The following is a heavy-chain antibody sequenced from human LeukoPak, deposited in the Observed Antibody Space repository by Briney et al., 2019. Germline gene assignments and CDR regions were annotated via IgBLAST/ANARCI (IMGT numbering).Heavy chain of an antibody. V-gene: IGHV3-7*01. J-gene: IGHJ5*02. CDR1: GFTFSSYW. D-gene: IGHD2-15*01. CDR2: VKQDGSEK. CDR3: ARDKYCSNSYCPASWFDP. Sequence: GGSLRLSCAAPGFTFSSYWMSWVRQAPGKGLEWVANVKQDGSEKHYVDSVKGRFTISRDNTENSLHLQMNSLRAEDTAVYYCARDKYCSNSYCPASWFDPWGQGTLVTVSS.